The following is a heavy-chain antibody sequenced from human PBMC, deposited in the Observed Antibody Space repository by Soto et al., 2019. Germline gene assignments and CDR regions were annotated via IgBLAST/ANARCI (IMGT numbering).Heavy chain of an antibody. CDR1: GGTFSSYT. J-gene: IGHJ4*02. D-gene: IGHD4-17*01. CDR3: ARGGGDIYGGNSGDY. Sequence: QVQLVQSGAEVKKPGSSVKVSCKASGGTFSSYTISWVRQAPGQGLEWMGRIIPILGIANYAQKFQGRVTIPADKSPSTAYMELSSLRSEDTAVYYCARGGGDIYGGNSGDYWGQGTLVTVSS. V-gene: IGHV1-69*02. CDR2: IIPILGIA.